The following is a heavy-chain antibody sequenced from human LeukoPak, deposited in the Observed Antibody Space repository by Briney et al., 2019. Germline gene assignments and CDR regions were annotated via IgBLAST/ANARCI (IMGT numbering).Heavy chain of an antibody. V-gene: IGHV3-30-3*02. CDR2: ISFDGRHK. Sequence: GGSLRLSCAASGFTFSSYAMHWVRQAPGKGLGWVAVISFDGRHKYYADSVKSRFTISRDTSKRTHYLQKNSARHAETAVYYSAKNRGSGSPIYFDYWGQESLVTVS. CDR3: AKNRGSGSPIYFDY. D-gene: IGHD3-10*01. J-gene: IGHJ4*02. CDR1: GFTFSSYA.